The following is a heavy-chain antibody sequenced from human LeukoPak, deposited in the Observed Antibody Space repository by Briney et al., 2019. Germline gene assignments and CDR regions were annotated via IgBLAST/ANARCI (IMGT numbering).Heavy chain of an antibody. V-gene: IGHV4-59*01. CDR1: GGSISSYY. D-gene: IGHD2-2*01. J-gene: IGHJ4*02. CDR2: IYYSGST. Sequence: PSETLSLTCTVSGGSISSYYWSWIRQPPGKGLEWIGYIYYSGSTNYNSSLKSRVTISVDTSKNQFSLKLSSVTAADTAVYYCARDKKGASCYDYWGQGTLVTVSS. CDR3: ARDKKGASCYDY.